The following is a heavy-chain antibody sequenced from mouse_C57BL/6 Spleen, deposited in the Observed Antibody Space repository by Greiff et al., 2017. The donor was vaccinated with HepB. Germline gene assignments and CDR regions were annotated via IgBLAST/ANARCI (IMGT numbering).Heavy chain of an antibody. CDR2: ISDGGSYT. D-gene: IGHD2-2*01. J-gene: IGHJ2*01. Sequence: EVKLMESGGGLVKPGGSLKLSCAASGFTFSSYAMSWVRQTPEKRLEWVATISDGGSYTYYPDNVKGRFTISRDNAKNNLYLQMSHLKSEDTAMYYCARGGLRQSFDYWGQGTTLTVSS. CDR1: GFTFSSYA. V-gene: IGHV5-4*03. CDR3: ARGGLRQSFDY.